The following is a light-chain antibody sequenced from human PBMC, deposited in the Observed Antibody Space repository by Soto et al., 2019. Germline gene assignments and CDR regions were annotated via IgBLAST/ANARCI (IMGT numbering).Light chain of an antibody. Sequence: EIVMTQSPATLSVSPGEKATLSCRASQSVTSYLAWYQQTPGPAPRLLIQGASARATDVPARFSGSGSGTEFTLTISSLQSEDFAVYYCQQYSNWPWTFGQGTKVEI. CDR1: QSVTSY. CDR2: GAS. J-gene: IGKJ1*01. V-gene: IGKV3-15*01. CDR3: QQYSNWPWT.